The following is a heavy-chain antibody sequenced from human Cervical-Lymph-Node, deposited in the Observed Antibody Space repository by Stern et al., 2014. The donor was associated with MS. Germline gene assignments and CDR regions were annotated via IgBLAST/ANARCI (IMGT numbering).Heavy chain of an antibody. CDR3: AKLTQLTYYFDY. CDR1: GLNFSNYG. CDR2: ISYDGRNQ. V-gene: IGHV3-30*18. J-gene: IGHJ4*02. D-gene: IGHD3-9*01. Sequence: DQLVESGGGVVQPGTSLRLSCVVSGLNFSNYGMHWVRRAPGKGLEWIAVISYDGRNQFYADSVVGRFSISRDNAKNTLWLQMNSLRPEDTAIYFCAKLTQLTYYFDYWGQGTLVTVSS.